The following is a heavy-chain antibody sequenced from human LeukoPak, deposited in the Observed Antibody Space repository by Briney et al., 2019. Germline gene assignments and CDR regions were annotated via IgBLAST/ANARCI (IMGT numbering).Heavy chain of an antibody. J-gene: IGHJ4*02. CDR2: INHSGST. Sequence: ASETLSLTCAVYGGSFSGYYWSWIRQPPGKGLEWIGEINHSGSTNYNPSLKSRVTISVDTSKNQFSLKLSSVTAADTAVYYCARGPVYYDSSGYYYTGVDYWGQGTLVTVSS. V-gene: IGHV4-34*01. D-gene: IGHD3-22*01. CDR3: ARGPVYYDSSGYYYTGVDY. CDR1: GGSFSGYY.